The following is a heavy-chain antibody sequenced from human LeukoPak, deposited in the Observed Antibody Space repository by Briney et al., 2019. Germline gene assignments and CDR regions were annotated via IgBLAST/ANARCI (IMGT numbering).Heavy chain of an antibody. CDR1: GGSITSAISY. CDR2: VYYTGST. D-gene: IGHD2-8*01. Sequence: PSETLPLTSTVSGGSITSAISYWGWIRQPPGKGLEWIGAVYYTGSTYYSSSLKSRVTISLDTSKKNFSLRLTSVTAADTAVYYCARRNVPGGGNLFDPWGQGTLVIVSS. V-gene: IGHV4-39*02. J-gene: IGHJ5*02. CDR3: ARRNVPGGGNLFDP.